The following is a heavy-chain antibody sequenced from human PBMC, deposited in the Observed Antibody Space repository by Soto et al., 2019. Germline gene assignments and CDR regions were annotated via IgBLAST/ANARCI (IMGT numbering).Heavy chain of an antibody. J-gene: IGHJ4*02. Sequence: GLSLKFSCTASGYSFITHWPGWVRQLPGKGLEWMGIIFPGDSDTRYSPSLQGQVTISADKSISTAYLQWSSLKASDTAMYYRARRRRDSVTGSPGNLDYWGQGTLLTVSS. CDR3: ARRRRDSVTGSPGNLDY. D-gene: IGHD3-9*01. V-gene: IGHV5-51*01. CDR2: IFPGDSDT. CDR1: GYSFITHW.